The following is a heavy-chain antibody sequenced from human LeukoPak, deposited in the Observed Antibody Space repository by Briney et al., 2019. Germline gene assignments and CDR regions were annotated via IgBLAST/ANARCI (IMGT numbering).Heavy chain of an antibody. Sequence: PGGSLRLSCAASGFSFENYNMNWVRQAPGKGLEWVAYINVITGYIYYADSLKGRFTISRDNAKKSLFLEMNSLRVEDTAVYYCARDRSGSSSVDDAFDIWGQGIMVTVSS. D-gene: IGHD1-26*01. J-gene: IGHJ3*02. CDR2: INVITGYI. CDR3: ARDRSGSSSVDDAFDI. V-gene: IGHV3-21*01. CDR1: GFSFENYN.